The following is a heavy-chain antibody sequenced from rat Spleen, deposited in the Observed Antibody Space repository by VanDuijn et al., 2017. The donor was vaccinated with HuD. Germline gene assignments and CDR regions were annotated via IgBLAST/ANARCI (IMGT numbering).Heavy chain of an antibody. CDR3: ARDGGSYWYCDF. CDR2: ISSSSGT. J-gene: IGHJ1*01. D-gene: IGHD1-11*01. V-gene: IGHV5-34*01. CDR1: GFTFSDYG. Sequence: EVQLVESGGGLVQPGRSLKLSCVASGFTFSDYGMNWIRQAPGKGLEWVAYISSSSGTIYYADTVKGRFTISRDNAKNTLYLQLSSLRSEDTALYYCARDGGSYWYCDFWGPGTMVTVSS.